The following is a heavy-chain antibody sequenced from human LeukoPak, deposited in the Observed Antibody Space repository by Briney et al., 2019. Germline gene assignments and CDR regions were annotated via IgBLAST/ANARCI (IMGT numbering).Heavy chain of an antibody. D-gene: IGHD3-16*01. V-gene: IGHV3-33*03. CDR3: AAPPRWGY. CDR2: IWYDGSNK. CDR1: GFTFSSYG. J-gene: IGHJ4*02. Sequence: GGSLRLSCAASGFTFSSYGMHWVRQAPGKGLEWVAVIWYDGSNKYYADSVKGRFTISRDNAKNSLYLQMNSLRAEDTAVYYCAAPPRWGYWGQGTLVTVSS.